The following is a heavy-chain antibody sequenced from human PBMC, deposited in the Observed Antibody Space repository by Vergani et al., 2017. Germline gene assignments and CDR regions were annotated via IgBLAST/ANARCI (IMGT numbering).Heavy chain of an antibody. CDR1: GASINNDFYY. V-gene: IGHV4-61*02. Sequence: QVQLQESGPGLVKPSQTLSLTCTVSGASINNDFYYWHWIRQPAGKGLEWIGRIYVSGITDYNSSLQSRVSMSVDTSKKQFSLTLTSVTAADTAVYYCARHRGSGGFFPSSYFYGMDVWGHGTTVTVSS. CDR2: IYVSGIT. D-gene: IGHD3-10*01. CDR3: ARHRGSGGFFPSSYFYGMDV. J-gene: IGHJ6*02.